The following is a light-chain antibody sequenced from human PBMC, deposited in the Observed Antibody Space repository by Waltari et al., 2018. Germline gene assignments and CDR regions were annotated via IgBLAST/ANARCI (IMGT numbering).Light chain of an antibody. CDR1: SGHSSNI. J-gene: IGLJ3*02. Sequence: QLVLTQSPSASASLGASVKLTCTLSSGHSSNIIAWLQQQPEKGPRYLMQVNSDGSHSKGDEIPARFSGSSSGGERYLTISTGQSEDEADYYCQTGGHGTWVFGGGTKLTVL. V-gene: IGLV4-69*01. CDR2: VNSDGSH. CDR3: QTGGHGTWV.